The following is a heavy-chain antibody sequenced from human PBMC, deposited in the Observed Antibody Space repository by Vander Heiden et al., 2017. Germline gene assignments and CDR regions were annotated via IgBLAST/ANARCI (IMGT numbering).Heavy chain of an antibody. CDR3: AKSHCSGTSCYGRRFDP. Sequence: EVQLLESGGGLVQPGGSLRLSCAASGFPFRTYAMSWVRQAPGKGLEWLSSINDSGGSAYYADSGKGRFTISRDNSKNTLYLQMNSLRAEDTAVYYCAKSHCSGTSCYGRRFDPWGQGTLVTVSS. J-gene: IGHJ5*02. D-gene: IGHD2-2*01. CDR1: GFPFRTYA. V-gene: IGHV3-23*01. CDR2: INDSGGSA.